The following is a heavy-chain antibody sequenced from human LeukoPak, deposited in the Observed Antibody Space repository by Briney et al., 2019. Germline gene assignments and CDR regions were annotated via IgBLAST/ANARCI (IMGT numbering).Heavy chain of an antibody. J-gene: IGHJ3*02. Sequence: GGSLRLSCAASGFTFSSYGMHWVRQAPGKGLEWVAVIWNEGSNKYYADSVKGRFTISRDNSKNTLYLQMNSLRAEDTAVYYCARIHSLYYYDSSGYGAFDIWGQGTMVTVSS. V-gene: IGHV3-33*01. CDR2: IWNEGSNK. CDR1: GFTFSSYG. D-gene: IGHD3-22*01. CDR3: ARIHSLYYYDSSGYGAFDI.